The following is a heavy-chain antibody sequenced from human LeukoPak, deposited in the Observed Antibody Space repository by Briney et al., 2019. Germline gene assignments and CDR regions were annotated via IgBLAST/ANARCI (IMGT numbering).Heavy chain of an antibody. D-gene: IGHD1-26*01. Sequence: ASVKVSCKASGGTFSSYAISWVRQAPGQGLEWMGGIIPIFGTANYAQKFQGRVTITADKSTSTAYMELSSLRSEDTAVYYCARDIVGATCFDYWGQGTLVTVSS. CDR3: ARDIVGATCFDY. J-gene: IGHJ4*02. CDR1: GGTFSSYA. V-gene: IGHV1-69*06. CDR2: IIPIFGTA.